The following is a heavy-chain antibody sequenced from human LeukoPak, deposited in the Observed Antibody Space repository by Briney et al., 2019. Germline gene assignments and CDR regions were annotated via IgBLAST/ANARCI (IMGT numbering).Heavy chain of an antibody. D-gene: IGHD6-13*01. CDR1: GFTFDGYA. CDR2: ISGDGGTT. Sequence: PGGSLRLSCAASGFTFDGYAMHWVRQAPGKGLEWVSVISGDGGTTYYADSVKGRFTISRDNSKNSLYLQMDSLRTEDTALYYCAKGQTWYSDRGDFDYWGQGTLVTVSS. CDR3: AKGQTWYSDRGDFDY. J-gene: IGHJ4*02. V-gene: IGHV3-43*02.